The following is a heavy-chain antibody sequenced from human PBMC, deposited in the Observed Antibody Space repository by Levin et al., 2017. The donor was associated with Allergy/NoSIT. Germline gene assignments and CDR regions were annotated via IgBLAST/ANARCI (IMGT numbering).Heavy chain of an antibody. CDR1: GFTFNNYA. CDR3: AKDAIRGSDQPYYFDY. Sequence: ASVKVSCAASGFTFNNYAMSWVRQAPGKGLEWVSAIINSGVGTYYADSVKGRFTISRDNSKNTMYLQMNSLRAEDPAVYFCAKDAIRGSDQPYYFDYWGQGTLVTASS. CDR2: IINSGVGT. J-gene: IGHJ4*02. D-gene: IGHD6-19*01. V-gene: IGHV3-23*01.